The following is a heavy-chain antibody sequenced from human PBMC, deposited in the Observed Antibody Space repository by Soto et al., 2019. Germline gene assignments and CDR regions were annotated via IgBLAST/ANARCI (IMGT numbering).Heavy chain of an antibody. V-gene: IGHV4-30-4*01. CDR2: IYYSGST. J-gene: IGHJ4*02. D-gene: IGHD6-6*01. Sequence: SETLSLTCTVSGGSISSGDYYWSWIRQPPGKGLEWIGYIYYSGSTYYNPSLKSRVTISVDTSKNQFSLKLSSVTAADTAVYYCARDLEQFGYFDYWGQGTLVTV. CDR1: GGSISSGDYY. CDR3: ARDLEQFGYFDY.